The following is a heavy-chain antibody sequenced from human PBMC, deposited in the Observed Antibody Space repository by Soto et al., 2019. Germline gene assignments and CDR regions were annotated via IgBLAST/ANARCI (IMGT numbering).Heavy chain of an antibody. V-gene: IGHV4-34*01. CDR3: ARAVGDPLYYLDY. D-gene: IGHD6-19*01. Sequence: PSETLSLTCAVYGGSFSGYYWSWIRQPPGEGLEWIGEINHSGSTNYNPSLKSRVTISVDTSKNQFSLKLSSVTAADTAVYYCARAVGDPLYYLDYWGQGPLVTVSS. J-gene: IGHJ4*02. CDR1: GGSFSGYY. CDR2: INHSGST.